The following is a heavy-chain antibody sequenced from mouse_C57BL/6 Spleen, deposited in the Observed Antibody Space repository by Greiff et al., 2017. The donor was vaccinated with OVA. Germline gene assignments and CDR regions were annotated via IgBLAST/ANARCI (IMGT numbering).Heavy chain of an antibody. V-gene: IGHV1-64*01. CDR3: ATDSSGHFDY. CDR1: GYTFTSYW. Sequence: QFQLQQPGAELVKPGASVKLSCKASGYTFTSYWMHWVKQRPGQGLEWIGMIHPNSGSTNYNEKFKSKATLTVDKSSSTAYMQLSSLTSEDSAVYYCATDSSGHFDYWGQGTTLTVSS. J-gene: IGHJ2*01. CDR2: IHPNSGST. D-gene: IGHD3-2*02.